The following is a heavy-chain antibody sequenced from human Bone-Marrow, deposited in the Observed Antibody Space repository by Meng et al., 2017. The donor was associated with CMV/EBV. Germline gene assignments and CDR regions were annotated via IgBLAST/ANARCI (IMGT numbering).Heavy chain of an antibody. J-gene: IGHJ5*02. CDR3: ARDRGFLASNWFGP. CDR2: MNPNSGNA. CDR1: GNTFTSYD. Sequence: ASVKVSGKAFGNTFTSYDINWVRQATGQGLEWMGWMNPNSGNAGYAQKFQGRVTMTWNTSISTAYMELSRLRSGDTAVYYCARDRGFLASNWFGPWGPGNLVNFSS. V-gene: IGHV1-8*01. D-gene: IGHD5-12*01.